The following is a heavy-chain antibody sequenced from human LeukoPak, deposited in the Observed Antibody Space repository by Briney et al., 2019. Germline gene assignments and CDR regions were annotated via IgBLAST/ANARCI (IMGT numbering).Heavy chain of an antibody. CDR3: AREVAAAGSFDY. D-gene: IGHD6-13*01. Sequence: SETLSLTCTVSGGSISSYYWSWIRQPPGKGLEWIGYIYYSGSTNYNPSLKSRVTISVDTSKNQFSLKLSSVTAADTAVYYCAREVAAAGSFDYWGQGTLVTVSS. V-gene: IGHV4-59*01. CDR1: GGSISSYY. J-gene: IGHJ4*02. CDR2: IYYSGST.